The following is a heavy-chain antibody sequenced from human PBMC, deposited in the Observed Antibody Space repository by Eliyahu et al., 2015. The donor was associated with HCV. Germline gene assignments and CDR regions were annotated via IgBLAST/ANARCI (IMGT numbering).Heavy chain of an antibody. D-gene: IGHD5-12*01. V-gene: IGHV3-30*18. CDR3: AKEGYSGYEFWLPYDD. Sequence: QVQLVESGGRVVQTGRSLXLSCTASGFTFXVYGXHWVRQAPGKGLEGVAVSSFDAKRQYYADSVKGRFIISRDNSRSTLYLQMNRLRREDTAVYYCAKEGYSGYEFWLPYDDWGQGTLVTVSS. CDR2: SSFDAKRQ. CDR1: GFTFXVYG. J-gene: IGHJ4*02.